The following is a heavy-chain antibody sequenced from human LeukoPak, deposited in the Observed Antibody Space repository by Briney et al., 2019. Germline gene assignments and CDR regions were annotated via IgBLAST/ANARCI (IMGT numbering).Heavy chain of an antibody. CDR2: IYYSGST. V-gene: IGHV4-39*01. Sequence: SETLSLTCAVSGGSISSNSYYWGWIRQPPGKGLEWIGSIYYSGSTYYNPSLKSRVTISVDTSKNQFSLKLSSVTAADTAVYYCARHGYCSGGSCSTGLGDWFDPWGQGTLVTVSS. CDR1: GGSISSNSYY. D-gene: IGHD2-15*01. J-gene: IGHJ5*02. CDR3: ARHGYCSGGSCSTGLGDWFDP.